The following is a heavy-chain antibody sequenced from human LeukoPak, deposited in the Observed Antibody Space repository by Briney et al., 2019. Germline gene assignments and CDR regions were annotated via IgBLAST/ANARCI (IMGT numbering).Heavy chain of an antibody. CDR3: AKPVYGGSRLDY. Sequence: GGSLRLSCAASGLTFSRYWMSWVRQAPGKGLVWVANIKEDGREKYCVDSVKGRFTISRDNAKNSLYLQMNSLRAEDAAVYYCAKPVYGGSRLDYWGQETLVTVSS. D-gene: IGHD4-23*01. J-gene: IGHJ4*02. V-gene: IGHV3-7*05. CDR1: GLTFSRYW. CDR2: IKEDGREK.